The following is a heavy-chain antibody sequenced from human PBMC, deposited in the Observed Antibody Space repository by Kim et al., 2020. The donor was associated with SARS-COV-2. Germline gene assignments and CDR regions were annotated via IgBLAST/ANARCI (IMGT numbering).Heavy chain of an antibody. CDR2: IYSGGSST. V-gene: IGHV3-23*03. CDR1: GFTFSSYA. D-gene: IGHD1-26*01. J-gene: IGHJ4*02. Sequence: GGSLRLSCAASGFTFSSYAMSWVRQAPGKGLEWVSVIYSGGSSTYYVDSVKGRFAISRDNFKNTLYLQMNSLRDEDTAVYYCAKHPWGAQGWGYFDSWGQGTLVTVSS. CDR3: AKHPWGAQGWGYFDS.